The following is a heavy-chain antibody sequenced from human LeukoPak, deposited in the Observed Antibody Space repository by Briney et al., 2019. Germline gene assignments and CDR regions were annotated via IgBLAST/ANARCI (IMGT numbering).Heavy chain of an antibody. CDR2: ISGSGDRT. V-gene: IGHV3-23*01. D-gene: IGHD6-13*01. CDR3: AIREPIGY. CDR1: GFSFANSV. J-gene: IGHJ4*02. Sequence: GGSLRLSCAASGFSFANSVISWIRQAPGKGPEWVSAISGSGDRTDYADSVRGRFTISRDNSESTLYLQMNSLRVEDTAIYYCAIREPIGYWGQGSLVTVS.